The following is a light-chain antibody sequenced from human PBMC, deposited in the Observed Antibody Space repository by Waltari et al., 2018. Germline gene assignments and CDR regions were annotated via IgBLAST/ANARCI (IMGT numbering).Light chain of an antibody. Sequence: AIRMTQSPSSLSASTGDRVTITCRASQGISSYLAWYQQKPGKAPKLLISAASTLQSGVPSRFSGSGAGTDFTLTISCLQSEDFATYYCQQYYSYPLYTFGQGTKLEIK. J-gene: IGKJ2*01. CDR3: QQYYSYPLYT. CDR1: QGISSY. CDR2: AAS. V-gene: IGKV1-8*01.